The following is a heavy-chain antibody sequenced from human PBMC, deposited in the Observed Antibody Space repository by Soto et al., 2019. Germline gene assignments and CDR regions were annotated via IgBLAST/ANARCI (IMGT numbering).Heavy chain of an antibody. CDR3: ARDRKRVSPAFDI. CDR2: ISSSSSYI. CDR1: GFTFSSYS. Sequence: GGSLRLSCAASGFTFSSYSMNWVRQAPGKGLEWVSSISSSSSYIYYADSVKGRFTISRDNAKNSLYLQMNSLRAEDTAVYYCARDRKRVSPAFDIWGQGTMVTVSS. V-gene: IGHV3-21*01. J-gene: IGHJ3*02.